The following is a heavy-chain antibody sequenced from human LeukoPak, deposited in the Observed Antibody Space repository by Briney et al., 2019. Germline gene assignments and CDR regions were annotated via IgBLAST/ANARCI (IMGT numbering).Heavy chain of an antibody. J-gene: IGHJ4*02. CDR3: ARGDYSNYPWNY. D-gene: IGHD4-11*01. Sequence: GGSLRLSCVTSGFTFSSYSMNWVRQAPGKGLEWVSYIASSSSTIYYADSVKGRFTISRDNAKKSLYLQMNNLRAEDTAIYYCARGDYSNYPWNYWGQGILVTVSS. CDR1: GFTFSSYS. CDR2: IASSSSTI. V-gene: IGHV3-48*01.